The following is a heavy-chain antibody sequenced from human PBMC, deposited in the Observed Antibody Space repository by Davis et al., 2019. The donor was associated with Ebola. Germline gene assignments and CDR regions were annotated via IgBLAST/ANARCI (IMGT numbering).Heavy chain of an antibody. D-gene: IGHD6-19*01. Sequence: AASVKVSCKASGGTFSSYAISWVRQAPGQGLEWMGGIIPIFGTANYAQKFQGRVTITADESTSTAYMELSSLRSEDTAVYYCARAMPGYSSGWNYWGQGTLVTVSS. V-gene: IGHV1-69*13. CDR1: GGTFSSYA. CDR2: IIPIFGTA. CDR3: ARAMPGYSSGWNY. J-gene: IGHJ4*02.